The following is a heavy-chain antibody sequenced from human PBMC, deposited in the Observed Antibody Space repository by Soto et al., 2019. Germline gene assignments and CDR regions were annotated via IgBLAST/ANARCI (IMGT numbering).Heavy chain of an antibody. V-gene: IGHV4-59*08. CDR1: GGSITNYY. CDR3: ARHADFSGNSRPRRGWFYP. CDR2: ISYSGNT. Sequence: SETLSLTCSVSGGSITNYYWSWIRQPPGKGLEWIGYISYSGNTNYSPSLKSRVSMSVDTSKNQFSPNLNSVTAADTAVYYCARHADFSGNSRPRRGWFYPWGQRTLVTVSS. J-gene: IGHJ5*02. D-gene: IGHD2-21*02.